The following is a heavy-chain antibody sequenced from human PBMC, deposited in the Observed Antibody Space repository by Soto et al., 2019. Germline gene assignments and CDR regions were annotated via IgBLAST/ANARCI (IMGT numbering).Heavy chain of an antibody. V-gene: IGHV3-23*01. Sequence: GGSLRLSCAASGFTFSDYAMHWVRQAPGKGLEWVSVISATGKTIYYADSVKGRLTISRDISKNTLYLQMNSLRAEDTAVYYCAKRSRPVIGSNWFDPWGQGTLVTVSS. CDR3: AKRSRPVIGSNWFDP. D-gene: IGHD3-16*01. CDR1: GFTFSDYA. J-gene: IGHJ5*02. CDR2: ISATGKTI.